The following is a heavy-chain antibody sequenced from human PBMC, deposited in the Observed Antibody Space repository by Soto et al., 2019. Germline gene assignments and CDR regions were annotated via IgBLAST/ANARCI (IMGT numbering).Heavy chain of an antibody. D-gene: IGHD2-15*01. CDR1: GFTFSSYA. V-gene: IGHV3-23*01. J-gene: IGHJ4*02. CDR3: AKESAARCSGGSCYPRKYFDY. CDR2: ISGSGGST. Sequence: EVQLLESGGGLVQPGGSLRLSCAASGFTFSSYAMGWVRQAPGKGLEWGAAISGSGGSTYYADSVKGRFTISRDNSKNTLYLQMNNLRAEDTAVYYCAKESAARCSGGSCYPRKYFDYWGQGTLVTVS.